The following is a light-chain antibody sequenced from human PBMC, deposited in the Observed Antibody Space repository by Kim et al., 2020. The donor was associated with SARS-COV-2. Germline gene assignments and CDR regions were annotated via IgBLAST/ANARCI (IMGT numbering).Light chain of an antibody. CDR3: QVWYSSTDVI. J-gene: IGLJ2*01. Sequence: VGQGQTARITCGGTNFQPETMRWDKDMPGPAPILVMCYASNRPSGIPERFSGSTSGNTATLTITRVEAGDKADFYCQVWYSSTDVIFGGGTQLTVL. V-gene: IGLV3-21*04. CDR2: YAS. CDR1: NFQPET.